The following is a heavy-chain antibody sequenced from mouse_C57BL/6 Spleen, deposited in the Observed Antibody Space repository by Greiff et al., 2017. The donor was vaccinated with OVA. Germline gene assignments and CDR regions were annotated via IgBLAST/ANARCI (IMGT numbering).Heavy chain of an antibody. CDR3: ARWITTAHYFDY. J-gene: IGHJ2*01. CDR1: GYTFTSYW. V-gene: IGHV1-53*01. Sequence: QVQLKQPGTELVKPGASVKLSCKASGYTFTSYWMHWVKQRPGQGLEWIGNINPSNGGTNYNEKFKSKATLTVDKSSSTAYMQLSSLTSEDSAVYYCARWITTAHYFDYWGQGTTLTVSS. D-gene: IGHD1-2*01. CDR2: INPSNGGT.